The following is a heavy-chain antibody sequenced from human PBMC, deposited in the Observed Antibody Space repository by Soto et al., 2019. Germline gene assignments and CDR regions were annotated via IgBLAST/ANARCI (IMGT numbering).Heavy chain of an antibody. J-gene: IGHJ4*02. CDR3: ASDITMIGLFDY. Sequence: QPQLQESGPGLVKPSETLSLTCTVSGGSISSSSYYWGWIRQPPGKGLEWIGSIYYSGSTYYNPSLKSRVTISVDTSKNQFSLKLSSVTAADTAVYYCASDITMIGLFDYWGQGTLVTVSS. CDR1: GGSISSSSYY. V-gene: IGHV4-39*01. D-gene: IGHD3-22*01. CDR2: IYYSGST.